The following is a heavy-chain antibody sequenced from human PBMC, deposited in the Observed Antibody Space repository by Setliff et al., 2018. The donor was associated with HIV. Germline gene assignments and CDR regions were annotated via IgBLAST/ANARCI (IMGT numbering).Heavy chain of an antibody. Sequence: SETLSLTCAVFGDSINTPHCWSWVRQSLEKGLEWIGEGCQRGGINYNPFLWSRASISMDRPRNYFSLEMASMTAAETAVYFCVRNHEWALGTWGQGLLVTVSS. J-gene: IGHJ5*02. CDR2: GCQRGGI. CDR3: VRNHEWALGT. V-gene: IGHV4-4*02. D-gene: IGHD1-26*01. CDR1: GDSINTPHC.